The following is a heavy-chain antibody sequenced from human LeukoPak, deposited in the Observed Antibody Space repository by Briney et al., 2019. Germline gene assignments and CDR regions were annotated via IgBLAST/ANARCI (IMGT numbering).Heavy chain of an antibody. CDR1: GGTFSSYA. J-gene: IGHJ4*02. CDR3: AGSAGYSSGWAQRFDY. CDR2: IIPIFGTA. D-gene: IGHD6-19*01. V-gene: IGHV1-69*05. Sequence: SVKVSCKASGGTFSSYAISWVRQAPGQGLEWMGGIIPIFGTANYAQKFQGRVTITTDESTSTAYMELSSLRSEDTAVYYCAGSAGYSSGWAQRFDYWGQGTPVTVSS.